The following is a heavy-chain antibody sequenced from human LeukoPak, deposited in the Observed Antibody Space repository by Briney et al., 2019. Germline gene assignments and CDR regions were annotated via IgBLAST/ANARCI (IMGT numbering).Heavy chain of an antibody. Sequence: ASVKVSCKVSGYTLTELSMHWVRQAPGKGLEWMGGFDPEDGETIYAQKFQGRVTMTEDTSTDTAYMELSSLRSEDTAVYYCARDPHSGYDRLFDAFDIWGQGTMVTVSS. J-gene: IGHJ3*02. CDR2: FDPEDGET. V-gene: IGHV1-24*01. CDR1: GYTLTELS. CDR3: ARDPHSGYDRLFDAFDI. D-gene: IGHD5-12*01.